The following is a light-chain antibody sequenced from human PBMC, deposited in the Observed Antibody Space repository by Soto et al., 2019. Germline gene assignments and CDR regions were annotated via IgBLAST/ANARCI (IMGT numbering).Light chain of an antibody. CDR2: GAS. J-gene: IGKJ1*01. V-gene: IGKV3-20*01. Sequence: IVLTQSPGTLSSSPGERATLSCRASQSVRSNYLAWYQQKPGQAPRLLIYGASNRATGIPDRFSGSGSGTDFTRTISRLEPEDFAVYYCQQLGTFGQGTKLEIK. CDR3: QQLGT. CDR1: QSVRSNY.